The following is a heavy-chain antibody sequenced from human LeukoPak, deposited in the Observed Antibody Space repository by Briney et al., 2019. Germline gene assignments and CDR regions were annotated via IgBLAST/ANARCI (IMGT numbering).Heavy chain of an antibody. V-gene: IGHV3-7*01. CDR1: GFTFSNYW. Sequence: GGSLRLSCAASGFTFSNYWMSWVRQAPGKGLEWVANTRQDGTEKYYMDSVKGRFTISRDNAKNSLYLQMNSLRAEDTAVYYCARELAGHYYGSGSSIDYWGQGTLVTVSS. CDR2: TRQDGTEK. J-gene: IGHJ4*02. CDR3: ARELAGHYYGSGSSIDY. D-gene: IGHD3-10*01.